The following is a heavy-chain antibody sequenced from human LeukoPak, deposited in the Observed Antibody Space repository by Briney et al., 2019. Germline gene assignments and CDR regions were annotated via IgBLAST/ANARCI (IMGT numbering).Heavy chain of an antibody. CDR1: GFQIRPYW. CDR3: VRYADRGGDFDY. D-gene: IGHD2-2*01. CDR2: IKQDGCER. J-gene: IGHJ4*02. V-gene: IGHV3-7*01. Sequence: PGGSLRLSCTPSGFQIRPYWMAWVRQAPGKGLEWLANIKQDGCERYYVDSVKGRFTISRDNAKNSLYLQLNSLRTEDTAVYYCVRYADRGGDFDYWGQGTLVTVSS.